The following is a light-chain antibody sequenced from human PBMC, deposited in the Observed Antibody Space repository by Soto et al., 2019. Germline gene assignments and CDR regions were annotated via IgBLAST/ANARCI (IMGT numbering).Light chain of an antibody. CDR1: QSVYTS. J-gene: IGKJ1*01. CDR2: DAS. Sequence: EIVLTQSPATLSLSPGERATLSCRASQSVYTSLAWYQQKPGQAPRLLISDASNRATGISVRRSGSGSGTDFTLTISGLQPEDVAVYYCQHHTVWPTFGHGTKVEIK. V-gene: IGKV3-11*01. CDR3: QHHTVWPT.